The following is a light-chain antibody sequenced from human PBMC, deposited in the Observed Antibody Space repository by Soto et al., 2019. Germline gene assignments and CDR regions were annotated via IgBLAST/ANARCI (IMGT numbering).Light chain of an antibody. V-gene: IGKV3-20*01. Sequence: EIVLTQSPGTLSLSPGEXATLSCRASQSVSSSYLAWYQQKPGQAPRLLIFDASRKTFGVPDRFTGSGSGTDFTLTLNRLEPEAFRVYFCQKYGSSVTFGGGTKVDIK. CDR3: QKYGSSVT. CDR2: DAS. J-gene: IGKJ4*01. CDR1: QSVSSSY.